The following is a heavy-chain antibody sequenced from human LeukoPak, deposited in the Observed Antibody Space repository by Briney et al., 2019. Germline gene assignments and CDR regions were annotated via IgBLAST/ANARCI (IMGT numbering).Heavy chain of an antibody. Sequence: PGGSLRLSCAASGFTFSSYAMSWVRQAPGKGLEWVSAISGSGGSTYYADSVKGRFTISRDNSKNTLYLQMNSLRAEDTAVYYCAWFGERAPRSATTYGMDVWGQGTTVTVSS. D-gene: IGHD3-10*01. CDR1: GFTFSSYA. V-gene: IGHV3-23*01. J-gene: IGHJ6*02. CDR3: AWFGERAPRSATTYGMDV. CDR2: ISGSGGST.